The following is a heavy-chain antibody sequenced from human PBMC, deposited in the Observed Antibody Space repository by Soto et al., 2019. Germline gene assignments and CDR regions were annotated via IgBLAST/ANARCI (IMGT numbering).Heavy chain of an antibody. CDR3: AHSSRFAAFDI. V-gene: IGHV2-5*02. CDR1: GFSLSSTGVS. Sequence: QITLKESGPTLLKDTQTLTLTCTFSGFSLSSTGVSVCWIRQPPGKALEWLALIFWDDDKRYSPSLRNRLTITKDTSKNQVVLTMTNVDPLDTATFYCAHSSRFAAFDIWGTGTLVTVSS. CDR2: IFWDDDK. J-gene: IGHJ3*02. D-gene: IGHD3-3*01.